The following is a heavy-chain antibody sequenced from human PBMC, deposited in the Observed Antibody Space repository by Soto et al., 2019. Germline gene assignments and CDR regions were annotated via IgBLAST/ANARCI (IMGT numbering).Heavy chain of an antibody. CDR1: GDSVSSNSAA. Sequence: PSQTLSLTCAISGDSVSSNSAAWNWIRQSPSRGLEWLGRTYYRSKWYNDYAVSVKSRITINPDTSKNQFSLQLNSVTPEDTAVYYCARGRGYSGYDGIILDWFDPWGQGTLVTVSS. CDR2: TYYRSKWYN. J-gene: IGHJ5*02. V-gene: IGHV6-1*01. CDR3: ARGRGYSGYDGIILDWFDP. D-gene: IGHD5-12*01.